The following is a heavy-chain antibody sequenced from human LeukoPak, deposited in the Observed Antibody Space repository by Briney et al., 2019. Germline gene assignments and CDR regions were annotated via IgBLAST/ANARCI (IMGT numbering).Heavy chain of an antibody. J-gene: IGHJ5*02. CDR2: INHSGSS. D-gene: IGHD3-22*01. CDR3: ASHYYDSSGYYYVWFDP. V-gene: IGHV4-30-2*01. CDR1: GGSISSGGYY. Sequence: PSQTLYLTCTVSGGSISSGGYYWSWIRQPPGKGLEWIGEINHSGSSNYNPSLKSRVTISVDTSKNQFSLKLSSVTAADTAVYYCASHYYDSSGYYYVWFDPWGQGTLVTVSS.